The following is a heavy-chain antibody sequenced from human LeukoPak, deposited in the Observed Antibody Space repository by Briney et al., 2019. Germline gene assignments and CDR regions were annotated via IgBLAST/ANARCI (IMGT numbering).Heavy chain of an antibody. CDR3: AKDRSRQQLVSHY. CDR1: GFAFSSYA. J-gene: IGHJ4*02. Sequence: GGSLRLSCAASGFAFSSYAMSWVRQAPGKGLGWVSAISGSGGSTYYADSVKGRFTISRDNSKNPLYLQMNSLRAEDTAVYYCAKDRSRQQLVSHYWGQGTLVTVSS. CDR2: ISGSGGST. V-gene: IGHV3-23*01. D-gene: IGHD6-13*01.